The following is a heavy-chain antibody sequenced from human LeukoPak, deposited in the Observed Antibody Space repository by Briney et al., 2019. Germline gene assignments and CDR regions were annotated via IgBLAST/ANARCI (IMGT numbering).Heavy chain of an antibody. CDR3: AKGRGSSGWYGNDY. J-gene: IGHJ4*02. CDR2: ISGSGGST. D-gene: IGHD6-19*01. CDR1: GFTFSSYA. Sequence: PGGSLRLSCAASGFTFSSYAMRWVRQAPGKGLEWVSAISGSGGSTYYADSVKGRFTISRDNSKNTLYLQMNSLRAEDTAVYYCAKGRGSSGWYGNDYWGQGTLVTVSS. V-gene: IGHV3-23*01.